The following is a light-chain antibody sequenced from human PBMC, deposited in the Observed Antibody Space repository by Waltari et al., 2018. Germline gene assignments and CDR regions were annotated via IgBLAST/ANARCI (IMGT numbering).Light chain of an antibody. Sequence: DIQMTQSPSSLSASVGDRVTITCRASQSISRYLNWYQHKPGKAPEVLIYGVSALKTGVPSRFSGSGSGTDFTLTISSLEPKDFATYYCHQTYRLPYTFGPGTKLEF. CDR2: GVS. V-gene: IGKV1-39*01. CDR3: HQTYRLPYT. CDR1: QSISRY. J-gene: IGKJ2*01.